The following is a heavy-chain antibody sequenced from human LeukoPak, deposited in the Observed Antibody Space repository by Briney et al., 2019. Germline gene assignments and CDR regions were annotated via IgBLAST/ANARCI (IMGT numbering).Heavy chain of an antibody. J-gene: IGHJ5*02. D-gene: IGHD1/OR15-1a*01. V-gene: IGHV4-34*01. CDR1: GGSFSGYY. CDR3: ARELKERDNWFDP. CDR2: INHSGST. Sequence: PSETLSLTCAVYGGSFSGYYWSWIRQPPGKGLEWIGEINHSGSTNYNPSLKSRVTISVDTSKNQFSLKLSSVTAADTAVYYCARELKERDNWFDPWGQGTLVTVSS.